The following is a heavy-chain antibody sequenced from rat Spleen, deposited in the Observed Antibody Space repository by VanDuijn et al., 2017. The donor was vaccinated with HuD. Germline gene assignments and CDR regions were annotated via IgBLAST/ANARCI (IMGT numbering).Heavy chain of an antibody. Sequence: EVQLVESGGGSVQPGRSLKISCVASGLTFSNYDMAWVRQAPAKGLEWIASISTDGENIYYRDSVKGRFTISRDDAKNTPYLQMDSLRSEDTATYYCTSHGWLRNWFAYWGQGTLVTVSS. CDR2: ISTDGENI. V-gene: IGHV5S13*01. D-gene: IGHD1-3*01. J-gene: IGHJ3*01. CDR3: TSHGWLRNWFAY. CDR1: GLTFSNYD.